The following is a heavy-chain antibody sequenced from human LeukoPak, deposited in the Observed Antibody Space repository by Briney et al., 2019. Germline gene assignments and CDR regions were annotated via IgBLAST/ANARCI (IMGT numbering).Heavy chain of an antibody. D-gene: IGHD6-13*01. Sequence: GGSLRLSCAASGFTFSTYSMHWVRQAPGKGLEWVAVISYDGTNKYYVDSVKGRFTISRDNSNNTLYLQMNSLRAEDTAVYYCAREGQQLVNFDYWGQGTLVTVSS. CDR1: GFTFSTYS. J-gene: IGHJ4*02. CDR2: ISYDGTNK. CDR3: AREGQQLVNFDY. V-gene: IGHV3-30*04.